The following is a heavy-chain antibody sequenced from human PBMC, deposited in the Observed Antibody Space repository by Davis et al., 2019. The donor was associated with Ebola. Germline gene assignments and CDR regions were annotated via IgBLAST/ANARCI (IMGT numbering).Heavy chain of an antibody. V-gene: IGHV3-23*01. J-gene: IGHJ4*02. CDR2: ISGSGGST. CDR1: GFTFSSYA. CDR3: ARGVLTGYGDY. D-gene: IGHD3-9*01. Sequence: PGGSLRLSCAASGFTFSSYAMSWVRQAPEKGLEWVSAISGSGGSTYYADSVKCRFTISRDNSKNTLYLQMNSLRAEDTAIYYCARGVLTGYGDYWGQGTLVTVSS.